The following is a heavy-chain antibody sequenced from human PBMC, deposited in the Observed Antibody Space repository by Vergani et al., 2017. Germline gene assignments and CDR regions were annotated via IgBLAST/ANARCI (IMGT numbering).Heavy chain of an antibody. CDR2: IIPIFGTA. Sequence: QVQLVQSGAEVKKPGSSVKVSCKASGGTFSRYAISWVRQAPGQGLEWMGGIIPIFGTANYAQKFQGRVTITADESTSTAYMELSSLRSEETAVYYCARELATRTGEHYYYYYMDVWGKGTTVTVSS. CDR3: ARELATRTGEHYYYYYMDV. J-gene: IGHJ6*03. D-gene: IGHD7-27*01. CDR1: GGTFSRYA. V-gene: IGHV1-69*13.